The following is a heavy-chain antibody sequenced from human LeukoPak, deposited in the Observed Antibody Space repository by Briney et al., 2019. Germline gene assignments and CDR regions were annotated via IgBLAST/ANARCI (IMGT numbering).Heavy chain of an antibody. CDR3: ARDPNPSATVDPFDY. V-gene: IGHV1-18*01. CDR1: GYTFTSYG. CDR2: ISAYNGNT. Sequence: ASVKVSCKASGYTFTSYGISWVRQAPGQGLEWMGWISAYNGNTNYAQKLQGRVTMTTDTSTSTAYMELRSLRSDDTAAYYCARDPNPSATVDPFDYWGQGTLVTVSS. J-gene: IGHJ4*02. D-gene: IGHD4-23*01.